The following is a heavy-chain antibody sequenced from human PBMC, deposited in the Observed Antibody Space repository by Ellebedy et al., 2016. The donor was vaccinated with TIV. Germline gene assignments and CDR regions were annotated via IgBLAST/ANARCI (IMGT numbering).Heavy chain of an antibody. J-gene: IGHJ5*02. Sequence: SETLSLTCAVSGGSISRFYWTWIRQPPGKGLEWIGYIYDSGSTNYNPSLKSRVTISIDTSKSQISLRLKSVTAADTAVYYCAREGNDYGESLGWLDPWGQGTLVIVSS. V-gene: IGHV4-59*01. CDR1: GGSISRFY. D-gene: IGHD4-17*01. CDR3: AREGNDYGESLGWLDP. CDR2: IYDSGST.